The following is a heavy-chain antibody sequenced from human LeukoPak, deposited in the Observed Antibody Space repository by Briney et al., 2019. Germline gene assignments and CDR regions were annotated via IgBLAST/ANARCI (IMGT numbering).Heavy chain of an antibody. Sequence: PGRSLRLSCAPSGFTFSSNWMSWVRQAPGKGLEWVANIKQDGSEKYYVDSVKGRFTISRDNAKNSLYLQMNSLRAEDTAVYYCARAMTTVDYWGQGTLVTVSS. J-gene: IGHJ4*02. CDR2: IKQDGSEK. CDR1: GFTFSSNW. CDR3: ARAMTTVDY. V-gene: IGHV3-7*01. D-gene: IGHD4-17*01.